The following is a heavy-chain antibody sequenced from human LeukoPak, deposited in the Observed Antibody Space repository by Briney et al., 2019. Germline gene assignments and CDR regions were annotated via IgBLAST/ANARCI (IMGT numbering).Heavy chain of an antibody. CDR1: GGTFSSYA. D-gene: IGHD6-6*01. J-gene: IGHJ3*02. CDR2: IIPIFGTA. V-gene: IGHV1-69*05. Sequence: ASVNVSCKASGGTFSSYAISWVRQAPGQGLEWMGGIIPIFGTANYAQKFQGRVTITTDESTSTAYMELSSLRSEDTAVYYCARDRGIAARPGFDAFDIWGQGTMVTVSS. CDR3: ARDRGIAARPGFDAFDI.